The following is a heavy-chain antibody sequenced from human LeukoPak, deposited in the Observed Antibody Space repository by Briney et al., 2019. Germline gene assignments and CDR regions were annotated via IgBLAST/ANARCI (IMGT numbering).Heavy chain of an antibody. CDR2: IWFDGSDK. V-gene: IGHV3-33*01. CDR3: ARDGYSGYDFYFDY. D-gene: IGHD5-12*01. J-gene: IGHJ4*02. CDR1: GFTFSSYG. Sequence: GGSPRLSCAASGFTFSSYGMHWVRQAPGKGLEWVAVIWFDGSDKYYAGSVKGRFTISRDNSKNTLYLQMNSLRAEDTAVYYCARDGYSGYDFYFDYWGQGSLVTVSS.